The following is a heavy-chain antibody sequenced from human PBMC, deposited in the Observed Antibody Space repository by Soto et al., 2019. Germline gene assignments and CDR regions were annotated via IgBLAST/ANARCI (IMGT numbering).Heavy chain of an antibody. D-gene: IGHD2-2*01. V-gene: IGHV1-69*13. CDR3: ARDLGPYCSSTSCYGGNWFDP. Sequence: SVKVSCKASGGTFSSYAISWVRQAPGQGLEWMGGIIPIFGTANYAQKFQGRVTITADESTSTAYMELSSLRSEDTAVYYCARDLGPYCSSTSCYGGNWFDPWGQGTLVTVSS. CDR2: IIPIFGTA. J-gene: IGHJ5*02. CDR1: GGTFSSYA.